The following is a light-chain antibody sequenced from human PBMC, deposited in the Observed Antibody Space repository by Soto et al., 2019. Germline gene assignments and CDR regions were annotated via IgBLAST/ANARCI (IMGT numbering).Light chain of an antibody. Sequence: DIQMTQSPSPLSASVGDRVTITCRASQGVNNYLAWFQQHPGKAPKSLIFAASNLQSGVPSRFSGSGSGADFTLTISGLQPEDSATYYCQQYNTYPYTFGQGTKLDIK. CDR1: QGVNNY. V-gene: IGKV1-16*01. CDR3: QQYNTYPYT. J-gene: IGKJ2*01. CDR2: AAS.